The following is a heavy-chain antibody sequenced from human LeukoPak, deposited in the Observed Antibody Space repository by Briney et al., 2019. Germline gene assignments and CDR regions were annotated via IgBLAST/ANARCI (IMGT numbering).Heavy chain of an antibody. CDR3: AREGPRLGIKWWFDP. CDR2: IILIFGTA. J-gene: IGHJ5*02. CDR1: GGTFSRYA. V-gene: IGHV1-69*05. D-gene: IGHD5-12*01. Sequence: SVKVSCKASGGTFSRYAISWVRQAPGRGLEWMGGIILIFGTANCAQKFQGRVTITTDESTSTAYMELSSLRSEDTAVYYCAREGPRLGIKWWFDPWGQGTLVTVSS.